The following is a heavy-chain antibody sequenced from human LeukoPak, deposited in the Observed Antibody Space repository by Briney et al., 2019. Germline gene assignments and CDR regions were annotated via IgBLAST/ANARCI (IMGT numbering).Heavy chain of an antibody. D-gene: IGHD6-13*01. V-gene: IGHV3-30-3*01. CDR2: ISYDGSNK. J-gene: IGHJ4*02. Sequence: PGGSLRPSCAASGFTFSSYAMHWVRQAPGKGLEWVAVISYDGSNKYYADSVKGRFTISRDNSKNTLYLQMDSLRAEDTAVYYCARDRSSSWYSGPSFPDYWGQGTLVTVSS. CDR1: GFTFSSYA. CDR3: ARDRSSSWYSGPSFPDY.